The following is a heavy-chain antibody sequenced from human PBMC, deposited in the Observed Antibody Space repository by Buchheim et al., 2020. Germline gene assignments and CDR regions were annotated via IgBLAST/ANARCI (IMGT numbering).Heavy chain of an antibody. CDR1: GGSISTSY. CDR3: AKLRFYDVLTGYSQVFYFDS. CDR2: IYDSGST. J-gene: IGHJ4*02. D-gene: IGHD3-9*01. Sequence: QVQLQESGPGLVEPSETPSLTCTVSGGSISTSYWSWIRQPPGKGLEWIGYIYDSGSTNYNPSLKSRVTISVDTSKSQFSLGLNSVTAADTAVYFCAKLRFYDVLTGYSQVFYFDSWGQGTL. V-gene: IGHV4-59*13.